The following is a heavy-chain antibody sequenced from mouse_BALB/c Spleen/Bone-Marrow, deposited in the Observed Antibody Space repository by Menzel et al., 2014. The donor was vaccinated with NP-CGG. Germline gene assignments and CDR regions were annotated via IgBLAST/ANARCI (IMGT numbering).Heavy chain of an antibody. J-gene: IGHJ3*01. CDR2: IDPANGNT. V-gene: IGHV14-3*02. D-gene: IGHD1-1*01. Sequence: EVKLMESGAELVKPGASVKLSCTASGFNIKDTYMHWVKQRPEQGLEWIGRIDPANGNTKYDPKFQGKATITAETSSNTAYLQLSSLTSEDTAVYYCAAYYYGSSCGFAYWGQGTLVTVSA. CDR3: AAYYYGSSCGFAY. CDR1: GFNIKDTY.